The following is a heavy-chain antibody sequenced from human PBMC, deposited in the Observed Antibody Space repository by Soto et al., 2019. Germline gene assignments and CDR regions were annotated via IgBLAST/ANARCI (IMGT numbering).Heavy chain of an antibody. V-gene: IGHV3-21*01. CDR1: GFTFSSYS. CDR3: ARGEQLAQFDY. Sequence: EVQLVESGGGLVKPGGSLRLSCAASGFTFSSYSMNWVRQAPGKGLEWVSSISSRRSYMYYADSLKGRFTISRDNAKNSLYLQMNGLRAEDTAVYYCARGEQLAQFDYWGQGTLVTVSS. D-gene: IGHD6-6*01. J-gene: IGHJ4*02. CDR2: ISSRRSYM.